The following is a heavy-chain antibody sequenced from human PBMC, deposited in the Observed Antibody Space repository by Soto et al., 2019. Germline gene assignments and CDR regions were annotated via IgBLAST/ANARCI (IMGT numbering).Heavy chain of an antibody. V-gene: IGHV1-18*01. D-gene: IGHD3-3*02. CDR2: ISAYNGNT. Sequence: SLKVSCKASCYTFTSYGISWVRQAPGQGLEWMGWISAYNGNTNYAQKLQGRVTMTTDTSTSTAYMELRSLRSDDTAVYYCARALAQNWFDPWGQGTLVTVSS. J-gene: IGHJ5*02. CDR1: CYTFTSYG. CDR3: ARALAQNWFDP.